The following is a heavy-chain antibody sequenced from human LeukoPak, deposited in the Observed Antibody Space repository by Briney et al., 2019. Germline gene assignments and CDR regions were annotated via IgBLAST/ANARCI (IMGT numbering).Heavy chain of an antibody. CDR3: ARSHDYGVAYYFDY. V-gene: IGHV3-30*04. D-gene: IGHD4-17*01. J-gene: IGHJ4*02. CDR2: ILYDGSMK. CDR1: GFTFSNYA. Sequence: GGSLRLSCAATGFTFSNYAMHWVRQAPGKGLEWVGVILYDGSMKYYGESVQGRFTISRDNAKNSLYLQMNSLRAEDTALYYCARSHDYGVAYYFDYWGQGTLVTVPS.